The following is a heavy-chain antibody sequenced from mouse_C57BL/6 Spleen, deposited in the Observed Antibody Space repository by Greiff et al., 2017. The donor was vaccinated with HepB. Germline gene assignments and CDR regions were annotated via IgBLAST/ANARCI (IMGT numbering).Heavy chain of an antibody. CDR3: TTLFY. J-gene: IGHJ2*01. CDR2: IDPETGGT. Sequence: VQVVESGAELVRPGASVTLSCKASGYTFTDYEMHWVKQTPVHGLEWIGAIDPETGGTAYNQKFKGKAILTADKSSSTAYMERRSLTSEDSAVYYCTTLFYWGQGTTLTVSS. V-gene: IGHV1-15*01. CDR1: GYTFTDYE.